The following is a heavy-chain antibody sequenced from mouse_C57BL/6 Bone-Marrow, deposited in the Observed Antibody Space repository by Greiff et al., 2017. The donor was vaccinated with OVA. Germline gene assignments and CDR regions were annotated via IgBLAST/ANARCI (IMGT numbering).Heavy chain of an antibody. CDR2: IYPRRGNT. J-gene: IGHJ2*01. V-gene: IGHV1-81*01. CDR1: GYTFTSYG. D-gene: IGHD1-3*01. Sequence: VQLQQSGAELARPGASVKLSCTASGYTFTSYGISWVKQRTGQGLEWIGEIYPRRGNTYYNEKFKGKATLTADKSSSTANMELRNLTSEDSAVYDCARKSGDYWGQGTTLTVAS. CDR3: ARKSGDY.